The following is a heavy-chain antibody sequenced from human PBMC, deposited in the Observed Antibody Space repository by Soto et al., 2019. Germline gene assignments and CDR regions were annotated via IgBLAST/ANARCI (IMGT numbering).Heavy chain of an antibody. CDR3: ARDHINYYGMDV. CDR2: IIPIFGTA. Sequence: SVKVSCKASGGTFSSYAISWVRQAPGQGLEWMGGIIPIFGTANYAQKFQGRVTITADESTSTAYMELSSLRSEDTAVYYCARDHINYYGMDVWGQGTTVTVSS. CDR1: GGTFSSYA. J-gene: IGHJ6*02. V-gene: IGHV1-69*13.